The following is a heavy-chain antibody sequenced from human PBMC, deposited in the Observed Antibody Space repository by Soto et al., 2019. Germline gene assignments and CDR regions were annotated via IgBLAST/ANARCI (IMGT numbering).Heavy chain of an antibody. D-gene: IGHD3-22*01. Sequence: ASVKVSCKASGYTFTRYDINRVRQATGQGLERMGWMSANNGNTNYAQKLKGRVTMTTHTSTSTAYMELRSLRSDDTAVYYCSRDSSGYYEDYYYYGMDVWGQGTTVTVSS. CDR3: SRDSSGYYEDYYYYGMDV. V-gene: IGHV1-18*01. J-gene: IGHJ6*02. CDR2: MSANNGNT. CDR1: GYTFTRYD.